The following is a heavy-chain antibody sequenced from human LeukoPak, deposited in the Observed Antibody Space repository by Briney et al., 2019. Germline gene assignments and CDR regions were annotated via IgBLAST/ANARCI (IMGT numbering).Heavy chain of an antibody. V-gene: IGHV3-74*01. J-gene: IGHJ6*03. D-gene: IGHD6-19*01. CDR2: ITNDASST. CDR3: ARRAVGNSYYHSMDV. CDR1: GFTFSSYW. Sequence: GALRLPCAASGFTFSSYWMHWVRQAPGKGLVWVSRITNDASSTSHADSVKGRFTISRDNARNTLYLQMNSLRAEDTAVYYCARRAVGNSYYHSMDVWGKGTTVTVSS.